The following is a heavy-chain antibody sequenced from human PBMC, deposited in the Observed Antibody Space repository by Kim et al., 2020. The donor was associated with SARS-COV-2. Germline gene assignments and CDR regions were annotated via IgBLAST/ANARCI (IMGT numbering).Heavy chain of an antibody. V-gene: IGHV3-21*01. CDR2: ISSSSSYI. D-gene: IGHD3-22*01. J-gene: IGHJ6*02. CDR1: GFTFSSYS. Sequence: GGSLRLSCAASGFTFSSYSMNWVRQAPGKGLEWVSSISSSSSYIYYADSVKGRFTISRDNAKNSLYLQMNSLRAEDTAVYYCARVYYDPGYYYGMDVWGQGTTVTVSS. CDR3: ARVYYDPGYYYGMDV.